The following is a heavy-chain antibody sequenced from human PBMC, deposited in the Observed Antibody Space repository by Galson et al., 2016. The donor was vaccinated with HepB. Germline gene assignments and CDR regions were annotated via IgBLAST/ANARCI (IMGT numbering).Heavy chain of an antibody. J-gene: IGHJ6*03. D-gene: IGHD5/OR15-5a*01. CDR2: TSSHGDIL. V-gene: IGHV3-30*14. CDR3: ARDIYEGAMDV. Sequence: SLRLSCAASGFTFRIFTMHWVRQAPGKGLEWVATTSSHGDILYYADSVKGRFTISRDNSKNTLFLQMNGLRADDTAVYYCARDIYEGAMDVWGKGTTVTVSS. CDR1: GFTFRIFT.